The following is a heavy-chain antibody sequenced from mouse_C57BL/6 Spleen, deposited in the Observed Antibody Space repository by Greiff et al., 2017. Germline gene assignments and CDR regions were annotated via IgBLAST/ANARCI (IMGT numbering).Heavy chain of an antibody. CDR1: GYTFTSYW. J-gene: IGHJ4*01. D-gene: IGHD1-1*01. Sequence: QVQLQQPGAELVLPGASVKLSCKASGYTFTSYWMHWVKQRPGQGLEWIGEIDPSDSYTNYNQKFKGKYTLTVDKSSSTDYMQLSSLTSEDSEVYYCARWVSYYYGSSYAMDYWGQGTSVTVSS. CDR2: IDPSDSYT. V-gene: IGHV1-69*01. CDR3: ARWVSYYYGSSYAMDY.